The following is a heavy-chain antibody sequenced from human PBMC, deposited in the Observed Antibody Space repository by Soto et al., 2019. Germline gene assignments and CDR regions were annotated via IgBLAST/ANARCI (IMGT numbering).Heavy chain of an antibody. J-gene: IGHJ4*02. CDR2: ISYDGSNK. Sequence: QVQLVESGGGVVQPGRSLRLSCAASGFTFSSYGMHWVRQAPGKGLEWVAVISYDGSNKYYADSVKGRFTISRDNSKNTLNLQMTSLRAADTGVYYCARGQAYSSGWYSIDYWGQGTLVTVSS. CDR3: ARGQAYSSGWYSIDY. V-gene: IGHV3-30*03. D-gene: IGHD6-19*01. CDR1: GFTFSSYG.